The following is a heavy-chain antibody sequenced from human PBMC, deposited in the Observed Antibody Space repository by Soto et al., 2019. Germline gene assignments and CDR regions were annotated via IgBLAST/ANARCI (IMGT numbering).Heavy chain of an antibody. D-gene: IGHD2-15*01. CDR2: SA. V-gene: IGHV1-69*01. J-gene: IGHJ5*02. CDR3: AGEGLPDIAWFDP. Sequence: QVQLVQSGAEVKKPGSSVKVSCKASGGTFSIYTISWVRQAPGQGLEWMGGSANSAQKFQGRLTVTADESTSTVYLELSSLTSEDTSVYYCAGEGLPDIAWFDPWGQGTLVSVSS. CDR1: GGTFSIYT.